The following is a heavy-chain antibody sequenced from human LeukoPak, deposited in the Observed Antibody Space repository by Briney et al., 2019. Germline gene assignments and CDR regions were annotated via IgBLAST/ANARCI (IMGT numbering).Heavy chain of an antibody. CDR3: ARVVQSTDSSGFYLPEYFQH. D-gene: IGHD3-22*01. CDR1: GYSISSGYH. CDR2: IYHSGST. V-gene: IGHV4-38-2*02. Sequence: ETLSLTCTVSGYSISSGYHWGWIRQPPGKGLEWIGSIYHSGSTYYNPSLKSRVTISVDTSKNQFSLKLRSVTAADTAVYYCARVVQSTDSSGFYLPEYFQHWGQGTLVIVSS. J-gene: IGHJ1*01.